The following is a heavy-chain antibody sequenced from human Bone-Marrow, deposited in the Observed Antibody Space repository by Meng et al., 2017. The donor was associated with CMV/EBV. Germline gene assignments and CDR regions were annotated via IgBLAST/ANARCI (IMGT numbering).Heavy chain of an antibody. Sequence: GGSLRLSCAASGFTFSSYGMHWVRQAPGKGLEWVAFIRYDGSNKYYADSVKGRFTISRDNSKNTLYLQMNSLRAEATAVYYCAKDHGRYCSSTSCYDLDYWGQGTLVTVAS. CDR1: GFTFSSYG. CDR3: AKDHGRYCSSTSCYDLDY. V-gene: IGHV3-30*02. CDR2: IRYDGSNK. D-gene: IGHD2-2*01. J-gene: IGHJ4*02.